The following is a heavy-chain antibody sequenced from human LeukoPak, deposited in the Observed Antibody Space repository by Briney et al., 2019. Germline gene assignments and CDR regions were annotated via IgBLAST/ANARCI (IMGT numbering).Heavy chain of an antibody. V-gene: IGHV4-59*01. CDR2: IYYSGST. J-gene: IGHJ4*02. CDR1: GGSISSYY. Sequence: KASETLSLTCTVSGGSISSYYWSWIRQPPGKGLEWIGYIYYSGSTNYNPSLKSRVTISVDTSKNQFSLKLSSVTAADTAVYCCARAETYSSSWYFYWGQGTLVTVSS. D-gene: IGHD6-13*01. CDR3: ARAETYSSSWYFY.